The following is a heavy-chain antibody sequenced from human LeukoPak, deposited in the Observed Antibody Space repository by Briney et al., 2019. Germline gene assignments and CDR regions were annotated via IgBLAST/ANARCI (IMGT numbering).Heavy chain of an antibody. CDR3: ARQRAFYYGSGFQSYFQH. V-gene: IGHV4-39*01. CDR2: IYYSGST. J-gene: IGHJ1*01. D-gene: IGHD3-10*01. Sequence: SETLSLTCTVSGVSISSSSYYWGWIRQPPGKGLEWIGSIYYSGSTYYNPSIKSRVIISVDTSKNQFSLKLSSVTVADTAVYDCARQRAFYYGSGFQSYFQHWGQGTLVTVSS. CDR1: GVSISSSSYY.